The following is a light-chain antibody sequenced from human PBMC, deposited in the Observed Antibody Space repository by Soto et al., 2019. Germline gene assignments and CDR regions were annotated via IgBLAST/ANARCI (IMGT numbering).Light chain of an antibody. CDR2: WAS. CDR3: QQYHSAPLT. CDR1: QSVLHSSNNMNY. Sequence: DIVMTQSPDSLAVSLGERATINCKSSQSVLHSSNNMNYLTWYQHKPGPPPKVLIYWASTRESGVPDRVSGSGSGTDFALTISSLQAEDVAVYYCQQYHSAPLTFGGGTKVEI. J-gene: IGKJ4*01. V-gene: IGKV4-1*01.